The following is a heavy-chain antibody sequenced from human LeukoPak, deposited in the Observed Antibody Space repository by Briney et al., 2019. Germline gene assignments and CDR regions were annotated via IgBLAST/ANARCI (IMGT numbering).Heavy chain of an antibody. CDR3: ARALTPGYCSGGACSYFDY. Sequence: SETLSLTCTVSGGSIRTYYWSWIRQPPGEGLEWIGSIYYSGSTNYNPSLKGRVTISLGTSKNQFSLKVSSVTAADTAVYYCARALTPGYCSGGACSYFDYWGQGTLVTVPS. CDR1: GGSIRTYY. J-gene: IGHJ4*02. CDR2: IYYSGST. V-gene: IGHV4-59*01. D-gene: IGHD2-15*01.